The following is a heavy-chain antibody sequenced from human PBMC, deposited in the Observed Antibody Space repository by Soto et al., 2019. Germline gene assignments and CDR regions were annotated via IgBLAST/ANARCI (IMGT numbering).Heavy chain of an antibody. V-gene: IGHV1-58*01. J-gene: IGHJ6*02. Sequence: RASVKVSCKASGFTFTSSAVHWVRQARGQRLEWIGWIVVGSGNTNYAQKFQERVTITRDMSTSTAYMELSSLRSEDTAVYYCAAVLDGYSNYYYGMDVWGQGTTVTVSS. CDR3: AAVLDGYSNYYYGMDV. D-gene: IGHD4-4*01. CDR1: GFTFTSSA. CDR2: IVVGSGNT.